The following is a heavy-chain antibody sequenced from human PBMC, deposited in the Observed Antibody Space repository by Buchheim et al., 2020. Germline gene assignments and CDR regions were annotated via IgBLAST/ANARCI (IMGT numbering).Heavy chain of an antibody. CDR3: ARDFGDIVATTDYYYYGMDV. Sequence: QVQLVESGGGVVQPGRSLRLSCAASGFTFSSYAMHWVRQAPGKGLEWVAVISYDGSNKYYADSVKGRFTISRDNSKNTLYLQMNSLRAEDTAVYYCARDFGDIVATTDYYYYGMDVWGQGT. D-gene: IGHD5-12*01. V-gene: IGHV3-30*04. J-gene: IGHJ6*02. CDR2: ISYDGSNK. CDR1: GFTFSSYA.